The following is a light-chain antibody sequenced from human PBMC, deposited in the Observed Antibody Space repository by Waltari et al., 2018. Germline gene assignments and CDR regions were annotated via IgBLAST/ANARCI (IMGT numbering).Light chain of an antibody. CDR1: QGISNY. Sequence: DIQMTQSPSSLSASVGDRVTITCRASQGISNYLAWYQQKPGEVPKLLIYAASTLLSGAPSRFSGSGSGTDFTLSISSLQAEDVATYYCQKYNSAPLTFGGGTKVEIK. CDR3: QKYNSAPLT. V-gene: IGKV1-27*01. J-gene: IGKJ4*01. CDR2: AAS.